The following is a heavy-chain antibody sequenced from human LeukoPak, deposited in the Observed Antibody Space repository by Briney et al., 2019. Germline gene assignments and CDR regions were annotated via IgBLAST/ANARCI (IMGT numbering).Heavy chain of an antibody. J-gene: IGHJ6*02. CDR2: IVCDESNK. D-gene: IGHD3-3*01. CDR1: GVSFSSSA. CDR3: ARGSDSKPFWSGYWVDV. Sequence: GALLLSSAASGVSFSSSAIHCGRRPPGREREGVASIVCDESNKYYADSVKGRFTISRDNSKNTLYLQMNSLRAEDTAVYYCARGSDSKPFWSGYWVDVWGQGTTVTVSS. V-gene: IGHV3-30*03.